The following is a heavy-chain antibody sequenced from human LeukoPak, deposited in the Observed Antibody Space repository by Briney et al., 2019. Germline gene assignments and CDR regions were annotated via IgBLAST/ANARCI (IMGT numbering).Heavy chain of an antibody. CDR2: SGSGGST. Sequence: GGSLRLSCAASGFTFSSYAMSWVRQAPGKGLEWVSASGSGGSTYYADSVKGRFTISRDNSKNTLDLQTDSLRAEDTALYYCAKGTPLDSGDEHYFDSWGQGTLVTVSS. V-gene: IGHV3-23*01. CDR1: GFTFSSYA. CDR3: AKGTPLDSGDEHYFDS. J-gene: IGHJ4*02. D-gene: IGHD4-17*01.